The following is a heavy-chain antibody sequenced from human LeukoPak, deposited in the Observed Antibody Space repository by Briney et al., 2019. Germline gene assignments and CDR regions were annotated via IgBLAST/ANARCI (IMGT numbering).Heavy chain of an antibody. CDR2: ISYDGSNK. J-gene: IGHJ4*02. V-gene: IGHV3-30*18. Sequence: GRSLRLSCAASGFTFSSYGIHWVRQAPSKGLEWVAVISYDGSNKYYADSVKGRFTISRDNSKNTLYLQMNSLRTEDTAVYYCAKETAAKYSSGWTGGGPSLQYWGQGTLVTVSS. CDR3: AKETAAKYSSGWTGGGPSLQY. D-gene: IGHD6-19*01. CDR1: GFTFSSYG.